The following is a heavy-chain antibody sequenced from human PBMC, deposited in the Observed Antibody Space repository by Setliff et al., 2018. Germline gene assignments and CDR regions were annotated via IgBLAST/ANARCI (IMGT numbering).Heavy chain of an antibody. CDR2: VSYGGST. Sequence: SETLSLTCAVSGAAISTYHWSWLRQPPGKGLEWIGYVSYGGSTKYNPSLESRVTISLDAPKNQFSLKLTPVTAADTAVYYCARTGTTYYYSCMDVWGKGTTVTVSS. D-gene: IGHD3-22*01. V-gene: IGHV4-59*08. CDR3: ARTGTTYYYSCMDV. J-gene: IGHJ6*03. CDR1: GAAISTYH.